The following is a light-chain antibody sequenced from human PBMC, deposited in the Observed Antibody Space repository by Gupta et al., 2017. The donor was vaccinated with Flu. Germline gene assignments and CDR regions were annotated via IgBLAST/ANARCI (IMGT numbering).Light chain of an antibody. J-gene: IGKJ4*01. CDR1: QSVSSY. CDR2: DAS. Sequence: IVFTQSPAIPVLSPGERATLSCSTSQSVSSYLAWYQQKPGQAPRLLIYDASNRATGIPARFSGSGSGTDFTLTISSLEPEDFAVYYCQQPSNWPLTFGGGTKVEIK. V-gene: IGKV3-11*01. CDR3: QQPSNWPLT.